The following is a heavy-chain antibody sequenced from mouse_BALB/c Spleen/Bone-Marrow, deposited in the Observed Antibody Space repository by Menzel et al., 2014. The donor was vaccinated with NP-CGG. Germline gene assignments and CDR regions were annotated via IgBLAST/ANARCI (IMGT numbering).Heavy chain of an antibody. J-gene: IGHJ4*01. D-gene: IGHD2-4*01. Sequence: EVKLQESGPGLVKPSRTVSLTCTVTGISITTGNYRWSWIRQFPGNKLEWIGYIYYSGTITYNPSLTSRTTITRDTSKNQFFLEMNSLTAEDTATYYCERDGRLRGYAMDYWGQGTSVTVSS. CDR3: ERDGRLRGYAMDY. V-gene: IGHV3-5*02. CDR1: GISITTGNYR. CDR2: IYYSGTI.